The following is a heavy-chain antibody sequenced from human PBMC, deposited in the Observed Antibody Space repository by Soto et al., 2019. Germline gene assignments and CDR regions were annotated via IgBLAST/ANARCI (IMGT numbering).Heavy chain of an antibody. D-gene: IGHD3-3*01. V-gene: IGHV3-74*01. J-gene: IGHJ1*01. CDR3: VSANLEVDPRTRDAY. CDR1: AFIFSSYW. Sequence: GGALRLSCGASAFIFSSYWMLLFRHAPGKVLVWVSRINSNGTITSYAGPVKGRFTIYTDNAKDKLYLKMDSLSAEDTSVYYCVSANLEVDPRTRDAYWGQGSLVTVSA. CDR2: INSNGTIT.